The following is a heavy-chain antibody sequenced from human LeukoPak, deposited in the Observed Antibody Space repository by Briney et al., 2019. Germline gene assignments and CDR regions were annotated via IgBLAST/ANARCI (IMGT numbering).Heavy chain of an antibody. CDR2: INPNSGGT. Sequence: ASVKVSCKASGYTFTGYYMHWVRQAPGPGLDWMGWINPNSGGTNYAQKFRGRVTMTRDTSISTAYMELSRLRSDDTAVYYCARDSAPGGSSGGFDYWGQGTLVTVSS. J-gene: IGHJ4*02. CDR3: ARDSAPGGSSGGFDY. V-gene: IGHV1-2*02. D-gene: IGHD6-13*01. CDR1: GYTFTGYY.